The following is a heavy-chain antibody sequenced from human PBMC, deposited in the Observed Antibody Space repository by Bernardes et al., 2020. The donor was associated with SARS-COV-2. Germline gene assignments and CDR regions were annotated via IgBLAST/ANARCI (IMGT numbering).Heavy chain of an antibody. J-gene: IGHJ6*02. CDR2: IIPIFGTS. CDR3: AKIDIVAVPAADQYYYFYGMDV. D-gene: IGHD2-2*01. V-gene: IGHV1-69*13. Sequence: SVKVSCRASGGTLTNSAITWVRQAPGQGLEWMGGIIPIFGTSNYAQRFQGRLTIIADESTSTAYMELSSLRSEDTAVYFCAKIDIVAVPAADQYYYFYGMDVWGQGTKVTVSS. CDR1: GGTLTNSA.